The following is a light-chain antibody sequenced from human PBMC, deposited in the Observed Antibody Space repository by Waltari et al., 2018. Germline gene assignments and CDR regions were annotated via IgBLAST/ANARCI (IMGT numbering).Light chain of an antibody. Sequence: EIVLTQSPVTLSVSPGERATLSCRASQGISGYLAWYQQKPGQAPRLLISDASNRATGIPARFSGSGSGTDFTLIISSLEPEDFAVYYCQQRHSWPITFGQGTRLEIK. CDR2: DAS. V-gene: IGKV3-11*01. CDR1: QGISGY. J-gene: IGKJ5*01. CDR3: QQRHSWPIT.